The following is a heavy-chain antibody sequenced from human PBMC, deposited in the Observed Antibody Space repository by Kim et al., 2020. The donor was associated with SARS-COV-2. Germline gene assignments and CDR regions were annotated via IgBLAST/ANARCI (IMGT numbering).Heavy chain of an antibody. J-gene: IGHJ4*02. CDR3: ARERLPPIYHNFDC. CDR1: GFTFSIYS. Sequence: GGSLRLSCAASGFTFSIYSMNWVRQAPGKGLEWVSYISGTSNTIGPYYADSVKGRFIISRDNAKNSLYLEMNGLRDEDTAVYYCARERLPPIYHNFDCWGRGTLVTVSS. V-gene: IGHV3-48*02. D-gene: IGHD2-2*02. CDR2: ISGTSNTIGP.